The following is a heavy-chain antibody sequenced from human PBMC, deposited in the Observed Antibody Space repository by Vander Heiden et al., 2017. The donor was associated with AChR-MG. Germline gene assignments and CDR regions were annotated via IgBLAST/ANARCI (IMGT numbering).Heavy chain of an antibody. CDR1: GFTFSSYA. J-gene: IGHJ4*02. CDR2: ISGSGGST. CDR3: AKAYAGSSSWYGFLAHY. D-gene: IGHD6-13*01. V-gene: IGHV3-23*01. Sequence: EVQLLESGGGLVQPGGSLRLSCAASGFTFSSYALSWVRQAPGKGLEWVSAISGSGGSTYYADSVKGRFTISRDNSKNTLYLQMNSLRAEDTAVYYCAKAYAGSSSWYGFLAHYWGQGTLVTVSS.